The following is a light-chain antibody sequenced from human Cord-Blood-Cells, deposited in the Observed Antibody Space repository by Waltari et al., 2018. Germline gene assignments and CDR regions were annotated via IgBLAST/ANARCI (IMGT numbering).Light chain of an antibody. CDR2: GAS. Sequence: EIVMTQPPATLSVSQGERATLSCRASQSVSSNLAWYQQKPGHAPRLLIYGASTRATGIPARFSGSGSRTEFTLTISSLQSEDLAVYYCQQYNNWPFTFGPGTKVDIK. CDR1: QSVSSN. V-gene: IGKV3-15*01. CDR3: QQYNNWPFT. J-gene: IGKJ3*01.